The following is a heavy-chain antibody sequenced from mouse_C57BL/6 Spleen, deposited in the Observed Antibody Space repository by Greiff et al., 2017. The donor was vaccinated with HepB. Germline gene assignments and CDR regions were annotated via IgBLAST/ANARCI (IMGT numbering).Heavy chain of an antibody. D-gene: IGHD1-1*01. Sequence: QVQLQQSGAELVRPGASVKLSCKASGYTFTDYYINWVKQRPGQGLEWIARIYPGSGNTYYNEKVKGKATLTAEKSSSTAYMQLSSLTSEDSAVYFCARSYGSRDYYAMDYWGQGTSVTVSS. J-gene: IGHJ4*01. CDR3: ARSYGSRDYYAMDY. V-gene: IGHV1-76*01. CDR2: IYPGSGNT. CDR1: GYTFTDYY.